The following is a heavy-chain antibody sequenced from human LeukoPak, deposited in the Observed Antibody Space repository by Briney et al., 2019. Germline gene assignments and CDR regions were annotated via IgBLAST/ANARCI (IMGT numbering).Heavy chain of an antibody. CDR3: ARDPLDYYGSGSYTDY. J-gene: IGHJ4*02. Sequence: PSETLSLTRTVSGGSISSSSYYWGWIRQPPGKGLEWIGSIYYSGSTYYNPSLKSRVTISVDTSKNQFSLKLSSVTAADTAVYYCARDPLDYYGSGSYTDYWGQGTLVTVSS. D-gene: IGHD3-10*01. CDR1: GGSISSSSYY. CDR2: IYYSGST. V-gene: IGHV4-39*07.